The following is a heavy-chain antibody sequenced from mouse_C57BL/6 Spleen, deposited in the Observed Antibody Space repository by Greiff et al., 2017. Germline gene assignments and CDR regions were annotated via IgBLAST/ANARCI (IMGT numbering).Heavy chain of an antibody. CDR3: ARERRSGYSFDY. CDR1: GYSITSGYY. D-gene: IGHD3-2*02. CDR2: ISYDGSN. V-gene: IGHV3-6*01. Sequence: EVQLQESGPGLVKPSQSLSLTCSVTGYSITSGYYWNWIRQFPGNKLEWMGYISYDGSNNYNPSLKNRISITRDTSKNQFFLKLNSVTTEDTATYYCARERRSGYSFDYWGQGTTLTVSS. J-gene: IGHJ2*01.